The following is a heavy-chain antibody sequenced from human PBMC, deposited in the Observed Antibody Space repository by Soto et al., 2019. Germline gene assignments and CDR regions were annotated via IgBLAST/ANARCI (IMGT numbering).Heavy chain of an antibody. V-gene: IGHV5-51*01. CDR2: IFPVDSDT. D-gene: IGHD3-22*01. CDR3: ATTYYYDSSGYYYLDY. Sequence: GESLKISCDGSGYSFTTYWIAWVRQMPGRGLEWMGIIFPVDSDTRYSPSFQGQVTISADKSISTAYLQWSSLKASDTAMYYCATTYYYDSSGYYYLDYWGQGTLVTVSS. CDR1: GYSFTTYW. J-gene: IGHJ4*02.